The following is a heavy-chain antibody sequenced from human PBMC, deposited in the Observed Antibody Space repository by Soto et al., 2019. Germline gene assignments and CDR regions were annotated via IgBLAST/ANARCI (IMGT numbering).Heavy chain of an antibody. D-gene: IGHD1-26*01. CDR2: IYYSGST. V-gene: IGHV4-30-4*01. CDR1: GGSISSGGYY. CDR3: ARALVGATFQNWFDP. J-gene: IGHJ5*02. Sequence: SETLSLTCTVSGGSISSGGYYWSWIRQPPGKGLEWIGYIYYSGSTYYNPSLKSRVTISVDTSKNQFSLKLSSVTAADTAVYYCARALVGATFQNWFDPWGQGTLVTVSS.